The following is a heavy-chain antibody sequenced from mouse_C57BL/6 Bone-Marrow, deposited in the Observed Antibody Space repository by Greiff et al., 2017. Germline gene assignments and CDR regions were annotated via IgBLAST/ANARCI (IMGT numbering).Heavy chain of an antibody. D-gene: IGHD1-1*01. V-gene: IGHV1-54*01. J-gene: IGHJ4*01. CDR1: GYAFTNYL. CDR3: ARSGPFVRITTVPHYYAMDY. Sequence: QVQLQQSGAELVRPGTSVKVSCKASGYAFTNYLIEWVKQRPGQGLEWIGVINPGSGGTNYNEKFKGKATLTADKSSSTAYRQLSSLTSEDSAVYFCARSGPFVRITTVPHYYAMDYWGQGTSVTVSS. CDR2: INPGSGGT.